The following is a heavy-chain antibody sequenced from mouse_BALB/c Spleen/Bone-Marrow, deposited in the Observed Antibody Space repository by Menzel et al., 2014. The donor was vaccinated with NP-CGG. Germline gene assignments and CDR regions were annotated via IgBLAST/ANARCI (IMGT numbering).Heavy chain of an antibody. CDR1: GFTFSSYT. CDR2: ISNGGGTT. Sequence: EVKVVESGGGLVQPGGSLKLSCAASGFTFSSYTMSWFRQIPEKRLEWVAYISNGGGTTYYPDTVKGRFTISRDNAKNPLSLKMNSLKSEDTAMYYCTRHNNMVVADYWGQGTTLTLSS. J-gene: IGHJ2*01. D-gene: IGHD1-1*02. V-gene: IGHV5-12-2*01. CDR3: TRHNNMVVADY.